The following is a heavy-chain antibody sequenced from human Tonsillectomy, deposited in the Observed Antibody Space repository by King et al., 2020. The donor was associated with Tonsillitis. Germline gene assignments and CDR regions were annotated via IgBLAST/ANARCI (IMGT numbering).Heavy chain of an antibody. CDR2: INAHKGNT. Sequence: VQLVESGAEVKNPGASVKVSCTASGYTFTTNGITWVRQAPGQGLEWMGWINAHKGNTMYAQKFQGRVTMTTDTSTSTAYMELRSLTYDDTAVYYCARGYFGVVSFDYWGQGTLVTVSS. CDR3: ARGYFGVVSFDY. V-gene: IGHV1-18*04. CDR1: GYTFTTNG. J-gene: IGHJ4*02. D-gene: IGHD3-3*01.